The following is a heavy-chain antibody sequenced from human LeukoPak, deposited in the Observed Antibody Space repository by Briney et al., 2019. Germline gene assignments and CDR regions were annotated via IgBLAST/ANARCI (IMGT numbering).Heavy chain of an antibody. J-gene: IGHJ4*02. CDR3: ARGRTSSTSCYIS. CDR2: ISSSSSYI. V-gene: IGHV3-21*01. D-gene: IGHD2-2*02. CDR1: GFTFSSYS. Sequence: KAGGSLRLSCAASGFTFSSYSMNWVRQAPGKGLEWVSSISSSSSYIYYADSEKGRFTISRDNAKNSLYLQMNSLRAEDTAVYYCARGRTSSTSCYISWGQGTLVTVSS.